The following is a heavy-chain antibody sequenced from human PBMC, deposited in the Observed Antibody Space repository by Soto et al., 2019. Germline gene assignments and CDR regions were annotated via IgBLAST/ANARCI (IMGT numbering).Heavy chain of an antibody. D-gene: IGHD6-19*01. CDR1: GFTFDDYG. Sequence: EMQLVESGGGVVRPGGSLRLSCAASGFTFDDYGMSWVRQAPGKGLEWVSGINWNGGSTGYADSVKGRFTISRDNAKNSLYLQMNSLRAEDTALYHCARDDSSGWRNWFDPWGQGTLVTVSS. J-gene: IGHJ5*02. V-gene: IGHV3-20*01. CDR3: ARDDSSGWRNWFDP. CDR2: INWNGGST.